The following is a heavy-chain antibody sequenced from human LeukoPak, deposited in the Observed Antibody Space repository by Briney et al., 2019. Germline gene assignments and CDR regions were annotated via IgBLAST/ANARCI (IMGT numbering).Heavy chain of an antibody. J-gene: IGHJ4*02. CDR1: GFTFSSYG. Sequence: PGRSLRLSCAASGFTFSSYGMHWVRQAPGKGLEWVAVIWYDGSNKYCADSVKGRFTISRDNSKNTLYLQMNSLRAEDTAVYYCARDPRYSGYDFSYFDYWGQGTLVTVSS. CDR3: ARDPRYSGYDFSYFDY. D-gene: IGHD5-12*01. CDR2: IWYDGSNK. V-gene: IGHV3-33*01.